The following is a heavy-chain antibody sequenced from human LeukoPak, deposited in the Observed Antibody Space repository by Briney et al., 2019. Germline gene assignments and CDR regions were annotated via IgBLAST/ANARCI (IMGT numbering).Heavy chain of an antibody. CDR2: ISWNSGSI. V-gene: IGHV3-9*01. CDR1: GFTFDDYA. CDR3: AKDAMVRGVIITPSWFDP. D-gene: IGHD3-10*01. J-gene: IGHJ5*02. Sequence: PGGSLRLSCAASGFTFDDYAMHWVRQAPGKGLEWVSGISWNSGSIGYADSVKGRFTISRDNAKNSLYLQMNSLRAEDTALYYCAKDAMVRGVIITPSWFDPWGQGTLVTVSS.